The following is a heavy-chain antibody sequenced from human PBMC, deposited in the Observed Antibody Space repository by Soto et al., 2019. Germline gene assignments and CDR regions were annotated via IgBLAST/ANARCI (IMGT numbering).Heavy chain of an antibody. V-gene: IGHV1-18*01. Sequence: QVQLLQSGAEVKKPGASVRVSCKTSGYTFTRYGVSWGRQAPGQGLGGMGWISGYNGNTKEAHKFEGRVILTTDTAANTAHMELRSLTSNDTAVYYCARGSAYSTPWSFDSWGQGTLVTVSS. CDR3: ARGSAYSTPWSFDS. D-gene: IGHD2-8*01. CDR2: ISGYNGNT. CDR1: GYTFTRYG. J-gene: IGHJ4*02.